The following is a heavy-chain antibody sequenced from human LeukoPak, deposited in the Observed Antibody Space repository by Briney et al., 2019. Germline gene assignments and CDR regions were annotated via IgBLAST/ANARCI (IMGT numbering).Heavy chain of an antibody. D-gene: IGHD2-2*01. J-gene: IGHJ4*02. CDR3: TRDHPDCRGTSCLLFDS. V-gene: IGHV3-23*01. CDR1: GFTFGSYA. Sequence: GGSLRLSCAASGFTFGSYAMSWVRQAPGRGLEWVSTVTRGGCSTYYADSVKGRFTISRDNSKDTLYLQMNSLRVEDSAVSYCTRDHPDCRGTSCLLFDSWGQGTLVTVSS. CDR2: VTRGGCST.